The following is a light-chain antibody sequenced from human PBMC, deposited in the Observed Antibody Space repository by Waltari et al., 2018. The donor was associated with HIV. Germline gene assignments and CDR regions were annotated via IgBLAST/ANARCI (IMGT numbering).Light chain of an antibody. CDR3: SSYTSSSTLN. V-gene: IGLV2-14*03. Sequence: QSALTQPASVSGSPGQSITISCTGTSSDVGGYNYVSWYQQHPGKAPKLMIYDVSNRPSGVSNRFSGSKSGNTASLTISGLQAEGEADYYCSSYTSSSTLNFGGGTKLTVL. CDR1: SSDVGGYNY. J-gene: IGLJ2*01. CDR2: DVS.